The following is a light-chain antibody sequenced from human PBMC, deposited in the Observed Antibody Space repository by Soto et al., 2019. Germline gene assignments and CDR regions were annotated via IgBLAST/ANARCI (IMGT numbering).Light chain of an antibody. CDR2: DVN. CDR1: SSDVGGYNS. CDR3: SSYAGRYIYV. V-gene: IGLV2-11*01. Sequence: QSVLTQPASVSGSPGQSITISCTGTSSDVGGYNSVSWYQQHPGKAPKLMIYDVNKRPSGVPDRFSGSKSGNTASLTISGLQAEDEADYYCSSYAGRYIYVFATGTKLTVL. J-gene: IGLJ1*01.